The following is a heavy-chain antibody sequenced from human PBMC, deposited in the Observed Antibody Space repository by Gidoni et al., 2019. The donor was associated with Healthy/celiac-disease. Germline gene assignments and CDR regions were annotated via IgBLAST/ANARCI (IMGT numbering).Heavy chain of an antibody. CDR3: ARDLQGSYYSAMDV. D-gene: IGHD3-10*01. CDR1: GYTFTSYG. Sequence: QLQLVQSGAEVKTPGASVKVSCKASGYTFTSYGISWVRQAPGQGLEWMGWISAYNGNTNYPQKLQGRVTMTTDTSTSTAYMELRSLRSDDTAVYYCARDLQGSYYSAMDVWGKGTTVTVSS. V-gene: IGHV1-18*04. CDR2: ISAYNGNT. J-gene: IGHJ6*03.